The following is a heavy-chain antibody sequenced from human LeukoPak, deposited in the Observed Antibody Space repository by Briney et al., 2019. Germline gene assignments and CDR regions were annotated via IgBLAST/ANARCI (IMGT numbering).Heavy chain of an antibody. CDR2: INPYNGNT. V-gene: IGHV1-18*01. CDR1: GYTFTSYG. D-gene: IGHD4-17*01. Sequence: RASVKVSCKASGYTFTSYGISWVRQAPGQGLEWMAWINPYNGNTNYAQNLQGRVTVTTDTSTSTAYMELRSLRSDDTAVYYCARDRSDSGDYVLLDRWGQGTLVTVSS. J-gene: IGHJ5*02. CDR3: ARDRSDSGDYVLLDR.